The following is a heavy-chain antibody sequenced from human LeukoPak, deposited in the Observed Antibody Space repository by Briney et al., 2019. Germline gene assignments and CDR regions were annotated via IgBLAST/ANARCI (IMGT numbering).Heavy chain of an antibody. CDR1: GFTFSSYW. J-gene: IGHJ3*02. D-gene: IGHD1-26*01. CDR3: AREIGSYYATGAFDI. Sequence: GGSLRLSCAASGFTFSSYWMHWVRQAPGKGLVWVSRINSDGSSTSYADSVKGRFTISRDNAKSSLYLQMNSLRAEDTAVYYCAREIGSYYATGAFDIWGQGTMVTVSS. CDR2: INSDGSST. V-gene: IGHV3-74*01.